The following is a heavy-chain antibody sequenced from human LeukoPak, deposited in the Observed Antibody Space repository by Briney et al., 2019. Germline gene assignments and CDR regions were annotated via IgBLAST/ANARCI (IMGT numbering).Heavy chain of an antibody. Sequence: PGGSLRLSCAASGFTFDDYTMHWVRQAPGKGLEWVSRINSDGSSTSYADSVKGRFTISRDNAKNTLYLQMNSLRAEDTAVYYCARVLYGYSYGYWDYYYYYGMDVWGQGTTVTVSS. CDR3: ARVLYGYSYGYWDYYYYYGMDV. D-gene: IGHD5-18*01. CDR1: GFTFDDYT. CDR2: INSDGSST. V-gene: IGHV3-74*01. J-gene: IGHJ6*02.